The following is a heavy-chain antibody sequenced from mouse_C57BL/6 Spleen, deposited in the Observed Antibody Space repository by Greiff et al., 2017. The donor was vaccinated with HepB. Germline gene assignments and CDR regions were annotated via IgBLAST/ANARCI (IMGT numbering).Heavy chain of an antibody. CDR1: GYTFTSYW. J-gene: IGHJ2*01. Sequence: QVQLQQSGAELVRPGSSVKLSCKASGYTFTSYWMHWVKQRPIQGLEWIGNIDPSDSETHYNQKFKDKATLTVDKSSSTAYMQLSSLTSEDSAVYYCARSITGRKGYFDYWGQGTTLTVSS. V-gene: IGHV1-52*01. D-gene: IGHD4-1*01. CDR3: ARSITGRKGYFDY. CDR2: IDPSDSET.